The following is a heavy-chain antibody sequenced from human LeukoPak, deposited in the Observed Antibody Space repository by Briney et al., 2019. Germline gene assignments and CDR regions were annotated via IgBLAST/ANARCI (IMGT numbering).Heavy chain of an antibody. V-gene: IGHV1-69*05. CDR1: GGTFSSYA. CDR2: IIPIFGTA. Sequence: ASVKVSCKASGGTFSSYAISWVRQAPGQGLEWMGGIIPIFGTANYAQKFQGRVTITTDESTSTAYMELSSLRSEDTAVYYCARGRRPPYCSGGSCFAEGFDYWGQGTLVTVSS. J-gene: IGHJ4*02. CDR3: ARGRRPPYCSGGSCFAEGFDY. D-gene: IGHD2-15*01.